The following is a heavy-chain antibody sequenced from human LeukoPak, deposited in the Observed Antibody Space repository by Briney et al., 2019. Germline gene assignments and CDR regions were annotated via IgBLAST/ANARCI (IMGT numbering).Heavy chain of an antibody. D-gene: IGHD3-3*01. J-gene: IGHJ4*02. CDR1: GYTFTDCD. CDR2: MNPDSGNT. Sequence: ASVKVSCKASGYTFTDCDINWVRQAPGQGLEWMGWMNPDSGNTGYAQKFQVRVSMTRDTSISTAYMELSSLRYEDTAVYYCVGNSDYWSGYFPFWGQGTLVTVSS. CDR3: VGNSDYWSGYFPF. V-gene: IGHV1-8*01.